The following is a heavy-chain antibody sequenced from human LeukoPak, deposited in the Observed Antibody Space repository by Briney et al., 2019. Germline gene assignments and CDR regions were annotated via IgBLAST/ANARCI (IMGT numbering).Heavy chain of an antibody. Sequence: GRSLRLSCAASGFTFSSYAMHWVRQAPGKGLEWVAVISYDGSNKYYADSVKGRFTISRDNSKNTLYLQMNSLRAEDTAVYYCARGGFPPFDYWGQGTLVTVSS. CDR2: ISYDGSNK. CDR1: GFTFSSYA. J-gene: IGHJ4*02. CDR3: ARGGFPPFDY. V-gene: IGHV3-30*04.